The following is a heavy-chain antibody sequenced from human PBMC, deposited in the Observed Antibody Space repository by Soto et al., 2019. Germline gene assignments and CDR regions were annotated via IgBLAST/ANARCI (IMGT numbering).Heavy chain of an antibody. D-gene: IGHD5-18*01. CDR1: GGSISSYY. Sequence: SETLSLTCTVSGGSISSYYWSWIRRSPGKGLEWIASISYSGSTNYNSSLKSRVTISIDTSKNQFSLKFNSVTAADTAVYYCAREGYNFGPFDYWGQGALVTVSS. CDR2: ISYSGST. CDR3: AREGYNFGPFDY. V-gene: IGHV4-59*01. J-gene: IGHJ4*02.